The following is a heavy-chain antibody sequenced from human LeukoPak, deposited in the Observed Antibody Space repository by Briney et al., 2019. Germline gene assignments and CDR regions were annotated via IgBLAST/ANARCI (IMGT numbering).Heavy chain of an antibody. CDR2: ISSSSSYI. V-gene: IGHV3-21*01. CDR1: GLTVSTNY. D-gene: IGHD1-26*01. Sequence: GGSLRLSCAASGLTVSTNYMNWVRQAPGKGLEWVSSISSSSSYIYYADSVKGRFTISRDNAKNSLYLQMNSLRAEDTAVYYCAREYSSDYWGQGTLVTVSS. J-gene: IGHJ4*02. CDR3: AREYSSDY.